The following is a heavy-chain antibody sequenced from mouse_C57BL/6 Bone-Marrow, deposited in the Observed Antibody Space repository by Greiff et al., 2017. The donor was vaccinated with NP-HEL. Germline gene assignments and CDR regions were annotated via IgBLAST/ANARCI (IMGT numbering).Heavy chain of an antibody. J-gene: IGHJ1*03. CDR3: ARDRSYGYDGWYYDV. V-gene: IGHV5-16*01. CDR2: INYDGSST. D-gene: IGHD2-2*01. Sequence: EVQLVESQGGLVQPGSSMKLSCTASGFTFSDYYMAWVRQVPEKGLEWVANINYDGSSTYYLDSLKSRFIISRDNAKNILYLQMSSLKSEDTATYYCARDRSYGYDGWYYDVWGTGTTVTVSS. CDR1: GFTFSDYY.